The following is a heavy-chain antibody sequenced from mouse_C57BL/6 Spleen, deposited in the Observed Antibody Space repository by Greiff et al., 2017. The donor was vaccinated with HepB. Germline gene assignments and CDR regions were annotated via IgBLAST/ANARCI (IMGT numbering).Heavy chain of an antibody. CDR2: INPSTGGT. J-gene: IGHJ1*03. V-gene: IGHV1-42*01. CDR3: AREGGGNFDV. Sequence: EVQLQQSGPELVKPGASVKISCKASGYSFTGYYMNWVKQSPEKSLEWIGEINPSTGGTTYNQKFKAKATLTVDKSSSTAYMQLKSLTSEDSAVYYCAREGGGNFDVWGTGTTVTVSS. CDR1: GYSFTGYY.